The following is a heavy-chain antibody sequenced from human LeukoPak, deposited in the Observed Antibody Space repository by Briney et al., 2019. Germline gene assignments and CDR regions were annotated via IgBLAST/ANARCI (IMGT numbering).Heavy chain of an antibody. CDR2: IYTSGST. Sequence: SETLSLTCTVSGGSISSYYWSWIQQPAGKGLEWIGRIYTSGSTNYNPSLKSRVTMSVDTSKNQFSLKLSSVTAADTAVYYCARGGYCGGDCLLGDDAFDIWGQGTMVTVSS. V-gene: IGHV4-4*07. J-gene: IGHJ3*02. CDR1: GGSISSYY. D-gene: IGHD2-21*01. CDR3: ARGGYCGGDCLLGDDAFDI.